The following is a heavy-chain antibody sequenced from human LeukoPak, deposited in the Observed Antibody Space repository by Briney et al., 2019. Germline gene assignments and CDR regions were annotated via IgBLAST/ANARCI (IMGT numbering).Heavy chain of an antibody. J-gene: IGHJ5*02. CDR1: GGSISSYY. D-gene: IGHD6-13*01. Sequence: SETLSLTCTVSGGSISSYYWSWIRQPPGKGLEWIGYIYYSGSTNYNPSLKSRVTISVDTSKNQFSLKLSSVTAADAAVYYCARRGYSSSWYASNWFDPWGQGTLVTVSS. CDR3: ARRGYSSSWYASNWFDP. V-gene: IGHV4-59*08. CDR2: IYYSGST.